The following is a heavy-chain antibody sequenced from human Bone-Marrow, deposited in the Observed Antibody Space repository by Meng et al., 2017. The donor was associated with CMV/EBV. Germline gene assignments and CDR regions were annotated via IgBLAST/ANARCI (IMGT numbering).Heavy chain of an antibody. Sequence: SETLSLTCTVSGGSISSSSYYWGWIRQPPGKGLEWIGSIYYSGSTYYNPSLKSRVTISVDTSKNQFSLKLSSETAADTAVYYCARGTVNIPVVVPAAGIYWFDPWGQRTLVTVSS. CDR2: IYYSGST. J-gene: IGHJ5*02. D-gene: IGHD2-2*01. CDR1: GGSISSSSYY. V-gene: IGHV4-39*07. CDR3: ARGTVNIPVVVPAAGIYWFDP.